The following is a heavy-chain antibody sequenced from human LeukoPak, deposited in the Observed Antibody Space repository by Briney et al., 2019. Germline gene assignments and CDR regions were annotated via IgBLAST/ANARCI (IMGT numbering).Heavy chain of an antibody. Sequence: SETLSLTCAVYGGSFSGYYWSWIRQPPGKGLEWIGEINHSGSTNYNPSLKSRVTISVDTSKSQFSLKLSSVTAADTAVYYCARGAYRYRYYYDSSGYLDYWGQGTLVTVSS. CDR2: INHSGST. D-gene: IGHD3-22*01. J-gene: IGHJ4*02. CDR3: ARGAYRYRYYYDSSGYLDY. V-gene: IGHV4-34*01. CDR1: GGSFSGYY.